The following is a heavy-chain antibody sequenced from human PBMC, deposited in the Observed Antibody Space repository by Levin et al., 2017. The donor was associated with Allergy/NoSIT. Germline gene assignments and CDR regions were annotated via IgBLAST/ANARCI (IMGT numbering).Heavy chain of an antibody. CDR2: ISATDGST. J-gene: IGHJ4*02. CDR1: GFTFSSYA. D-gene: IGHD1-14*01. CDR3: AKVRATGVWYCDY. Sequence: GGSLRLSCEASGFTFSSYAMNWVRLAPGKGLEWVSAISATDGSTYYADSVRGRFTISRDNSKNKIYLQMNSLRAEDTAVYYCAKVRATGVWYCDYWGQGILVTVSS. V-gene: IGHV3-23*01.